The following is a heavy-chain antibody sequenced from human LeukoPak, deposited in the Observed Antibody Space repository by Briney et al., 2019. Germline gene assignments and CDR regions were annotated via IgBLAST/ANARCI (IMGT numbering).Heavy chain of an antibody. J-gene: IGHJ4*02. CDR3: VRGGTYYLPY. V-gene: IGHV4-39*07. Sequence: SETLSLTCTVSGGSISSINYYWGWIRQPPGKGLEWIGSIYNSGSTYYNPSLKSRVTISMDKSKNQLSLRLNSVTAADTAIYYCVRGGTYYLPYWGQGILVTVSS. CDR2: IYNSGST. D-gene: IGHD1-26*01. CDR1: GGSISSINYY.